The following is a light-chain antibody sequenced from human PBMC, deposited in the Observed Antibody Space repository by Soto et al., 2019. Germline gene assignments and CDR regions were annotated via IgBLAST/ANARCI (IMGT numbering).Light chain of an antibody. CDR3: QEYASLPT. Sequence: EIVVAQSPGTLSLSPGDTATLSCTASQSVTARYVAWYQQKPGQVPRLLIFGASNRATGIPERFSGSGSGTAFILTSKRVEPEDFAVYYCQEYASLPTFGQGTKLEIK. CDR1: QSVTARY. V-gene: IGKV3-20*01. CDR2: GAS. J-gene: IGKJ2*01.